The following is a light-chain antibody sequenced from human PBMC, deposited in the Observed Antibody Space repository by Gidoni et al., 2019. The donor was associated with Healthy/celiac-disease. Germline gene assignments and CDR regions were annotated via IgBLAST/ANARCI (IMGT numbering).Light chain of an antibody. J-gene: IGKJ3*01. CDR1: QSVSSN. CDR3: QQYNSWPPFT. CDR2: GAS. Sequence: EIVMTQSPATLSVSPGERATLSCRASQSVSSNLACYQQKPGQAPRLLIYGASTRATGIPARFSGSGSGTEFTLTISSLQSEDFAVYYCQQYNSWPPFTFGPGTKVDIK. V-gene: IGKV3-15*01.